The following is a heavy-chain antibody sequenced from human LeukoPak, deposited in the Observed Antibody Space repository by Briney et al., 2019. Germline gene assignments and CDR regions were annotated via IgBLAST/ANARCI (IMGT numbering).Heavy chain of an antibody. CDR1: GGSINTYY. CDR2: IYYSGST. Sequence: SETLSLTCTVSGGSINTYYWSWIRQPPGKGLEWIGYIYYSGSTNYNPSLKSRVTISVDTSKNQFSLKLSSVTAADTAVYYCARVNRGYDHTFDYWGQGTLVTVSS. V-gene: IGHV4-59*01. J-gene: IGHJ4*02. CDR3: ARVNRGYDHTFDY. D-gene: IGHD5-12*01.